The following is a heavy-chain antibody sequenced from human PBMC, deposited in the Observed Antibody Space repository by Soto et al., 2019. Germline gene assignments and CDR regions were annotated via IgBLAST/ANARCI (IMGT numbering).Heavy chain of an antibody. J-gene: IGHJ4*02. CDR1: GDTLAELS. V-gene: IGHV1-24*01. D-gene: IGHD1-1*01. Sequence: ASVEVSCEVSGDTLAELSMHWVRQAPGKGLEWMGGFDPEDGETIYAQKFQGRVTMTEDTSTDTAYMELSSLRSEDTAVYYCATGVGTTGTPRFAYWGQGTLVTVSS. CDR3: ATGVGTTGTPRFAY. CDR2: FDPEDGET.